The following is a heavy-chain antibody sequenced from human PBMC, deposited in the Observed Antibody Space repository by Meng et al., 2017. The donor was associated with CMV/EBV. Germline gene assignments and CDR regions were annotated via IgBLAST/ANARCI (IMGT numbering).Heavy chain of an antibody. D-gene: IGHD6-19*01. CDR2: ISWNSGSI. CDR1: GFTFDDYA. J-gene: IGHJ4*02. V-gene: IGHV3-9*01. Sequence: SLKISCAASGFTFDDYAMHWVRQAPGKGLEWVSGISWNSGSIGYADSVKGRFTISRDNAKNSLYLQMNSLRAKDTALYYCAKDGQWLVRAYFDYWGQGTLVTVSS. CDR3: AKDGQWLVRAYFDY.